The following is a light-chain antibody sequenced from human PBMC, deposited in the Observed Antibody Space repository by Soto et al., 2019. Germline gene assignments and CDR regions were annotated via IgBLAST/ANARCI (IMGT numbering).Light chain of an antibody. Sequence: IVLTQSPGTLSLSTGARATLSCRASLSVRSNFLAWYQQKPGQAPRLLIYGASNRATGIPDRFSGSGSGTDFTLTITRREPEDFAMYYCQRYDIFRTFGQGTKVDIK. J-gene: IGKJ1*01. CDR1: LSVRSNF. CDR3: QRYDIFRT. V-gene: IGKV3-20*01. CDR2: GAS.